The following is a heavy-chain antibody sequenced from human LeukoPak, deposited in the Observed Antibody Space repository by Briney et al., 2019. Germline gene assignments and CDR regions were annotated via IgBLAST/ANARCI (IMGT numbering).Heavy chain of an antibody. CDR1: GFTVSSNY. CDR2: IYSGGST. Sequence: PGGSLRLSCAASGFTVSSNYMSWVRQAPGKGLERVSVIYSGGSTYYADSVKGRFTISRDNSKNTLYLQMNSLRAEDTAVYYCASPYYYDSSGPNAFDIWGQGTMVTVSS. D-gene: IGHD3-22*01. CDR3: ASPYYYDSSGPNAFDI. J-gene: IGHJ3*02. V-gene: IGHV3-66*02.